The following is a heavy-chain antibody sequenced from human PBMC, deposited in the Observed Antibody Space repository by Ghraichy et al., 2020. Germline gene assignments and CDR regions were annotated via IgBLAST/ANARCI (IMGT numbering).Heavy chain of an antibody. CDR3: ARARGCGDCYYYYYYGMDV. V-gene: IGHV3-21*01. D-gene: IGHD2-21*02. Sequence: LSLTCAASGFTFSSYSMNWVRQAPGKGLEWVSSISSSSSYIYYADSVKGRFTISRDNAKNSLYLQMNSLRAEDTAVYYCARARGCGDCYYYYYYGMDVWGQGTTVTVSS. CDR1: GFTFSSYS. CDR2: ISSSSSYI. J-gene: IGHJ6*02.